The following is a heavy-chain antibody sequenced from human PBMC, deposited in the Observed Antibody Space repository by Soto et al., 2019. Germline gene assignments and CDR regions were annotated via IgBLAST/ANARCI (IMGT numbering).Heavy chain of an antibody. Sequence: ASVKVSCKASGYTFTSYGISWVRQAPGQGLEWMGWISAYNGNTNYAQKLQGRVTMTTDTSTSTAYMELRSLRSDDTAVYYCARRTIHYYDSSGYWSFDYWGQGTLVTVSS. V-gene: IGHV1-18*01. CDR2: ISAYNGNT. CDR3: ARRTIHYYDSSGYWSFDY. CDR1: GYTFTSYG. D-gene: IGHD3-22*01. J-gene: IGHJ4*02.